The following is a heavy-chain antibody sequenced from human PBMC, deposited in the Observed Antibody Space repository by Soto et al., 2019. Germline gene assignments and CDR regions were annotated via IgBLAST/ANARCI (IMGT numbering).Heavy chain of an antibody. CDR3: ARQHGSGRYYYGMDV. CDR2: IYYSGST. Sequence: SETLSLTCTVSGGSVSSGSYYWSWIRQPPGKGLEWIGYIYYSGSTNYNPSLKSRVTISVDTSKNQFSLKLSSVTAADTAVYYCARQHGSGRYYYGMDVWGQGTTVTVSS. CDR1: GGSVSSGSYY. V-gene: IGHV4-61*01. J-gene: IGHJ6*02. D-gene: IGHD3-10*01.